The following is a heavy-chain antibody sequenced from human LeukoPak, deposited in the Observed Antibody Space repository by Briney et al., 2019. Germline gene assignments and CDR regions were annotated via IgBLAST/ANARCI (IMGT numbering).Heavy chain of an antibody. CDR2: ISYDGSNK. V-gene: IGHV3-30-3*01. J-gene: IGHJ3*02. CDR1: GFTFSSYA. CDR3: AREGRGSFDI. Sequence: PGGSLRLSCAASGFTFSSYAMHWVRQAPGKGLEWVAVISYDGSNKYYADSVKGRFTISRDNSKNTLYLQMNSLRAEDTAVYYCAREGRGSFDIWGQGTMVTVSS.